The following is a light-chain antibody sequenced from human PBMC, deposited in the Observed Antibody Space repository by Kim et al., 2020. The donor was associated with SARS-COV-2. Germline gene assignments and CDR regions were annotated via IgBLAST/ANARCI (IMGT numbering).Light chain of an antibody. J-gene: IGLJ3*02. CDR1: WSNIGARYD. CDR2: GDN. V-gene: IGLV1-40*01. Sequence: QRVTISCPGSWSNIGARYDVQWYQQFPGTVPKLLIYGDNHRPSGVPDRFSASKSDTSASLAIAGLQTEDEAHYFCQSFDSSLNGRVFGGGTQLTVL. CDR3: QSFDSSLNGRV.